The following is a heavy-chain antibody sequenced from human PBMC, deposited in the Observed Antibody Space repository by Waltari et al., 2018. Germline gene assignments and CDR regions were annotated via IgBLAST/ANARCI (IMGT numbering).Heavy chain of an antibody. Sequence: EVQLVETGGGLIKPGGSLRLSCAASGFPFNNAWMNWVRRAPGKGLEWVGRIENKTEGGRTDYAAVVKVRLTISRDDSENTLYLQMNSLKTEDTAVYYCTRGRALFDYWGQGTLVTVSS. CDR1: GFPFNNAW. V-gene: IGHV3-15*07. CDR3: TRGRALFDY. J-gene: IGHJ4*02. CDR2: IENKTEGGRT.